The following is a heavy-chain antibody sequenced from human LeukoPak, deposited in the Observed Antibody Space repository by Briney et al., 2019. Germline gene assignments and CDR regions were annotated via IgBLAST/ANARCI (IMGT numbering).Heavy chain of an antibody. D-gene: IGHD4-17*01. CDR1: GFRFSSYA. CDR2: ISGSGGST. CDR3: ANLYGDGAFDI. V-gene: IGHV3-23*01. J-gene: IGHJ3*02. Sequence: GGSLRLSCAASGFRFSSYAMSWVRQAPGKGLEWVSGISGSGGSTYYADSVKGRFTISRDNSKNTLYLQMNSLRAEDTAVYYCANLYGDGAFDIWGQGTMVTVSS.